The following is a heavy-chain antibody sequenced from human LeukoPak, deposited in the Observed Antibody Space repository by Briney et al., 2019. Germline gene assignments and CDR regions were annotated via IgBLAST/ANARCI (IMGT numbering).Heavy chain of an antibody. CDR3: ARDSPSTSPH. CDR1: GGSISSYY. J-gene: IGHJ4*02. V-gene: IGHV4-59*12. Sequence: SETLSLTCTVSGGSISSYYWTWIRQPPGKGLEWIGYVYYSGITNYNPSLKSRVTISVNTSKNQFSLKLSSLTAADTAVYYCARDSPSTSPHWGQGTLVTVSS. D-gene: IGHD2-2*01. CDR2: VYYSGIT.